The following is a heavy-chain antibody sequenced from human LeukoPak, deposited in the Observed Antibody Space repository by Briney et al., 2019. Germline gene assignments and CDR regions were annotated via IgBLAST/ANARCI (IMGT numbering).Heavy chain of an antibody. D-gene: IGHD3-22*01. Sequence: GGSLRLSCAASGFTFDDYGMSWVRQAPGKGLEWVSGINWNGGSTGYADSVKGRFTISRDNAKNSLCLQMNSLRAEDTALYYCARGRLYYYDSSGYLLMDYFDYWGQGTLVTVSS. CDR1: GFTFDDYG. J-gene: IGHJ4*02. CDR3: ARGRLYYYDSSGYLLMDYFDY. V-gene: IGHV3-20*04. CDR2: INWNGGST.